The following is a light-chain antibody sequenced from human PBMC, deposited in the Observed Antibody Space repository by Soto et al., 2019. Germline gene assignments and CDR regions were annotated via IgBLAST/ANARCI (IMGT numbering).Light chain of an antibody. CDR1: HSISSW. CDR2: DSS. CDR3: QQYNSSLT. Sequence: DIQMTQSPSTLSASVGDRVTITCRASHSISSWLAWYQQKPGKAPKLLIYDSSSLESGVPSTFSGSGSGTEFTLTISSLQPDDFATYYCQQYNSSLTFGGGTKVEIK. J-gene: IGKJ4*01. V-gene: IGKV1-5*01.